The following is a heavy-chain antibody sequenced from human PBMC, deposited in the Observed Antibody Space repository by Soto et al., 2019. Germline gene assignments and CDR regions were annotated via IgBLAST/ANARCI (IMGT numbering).Heavy chain of an antibody. Sequence: SETLSLTCTVSGASVSSSNHYWSWVRQPPGKGLEWIGYVYYSGSTNSNPSLKSRVTLSLDTSRSQFSLKLNSVTAADTAVYYCVHLSGSLYHYYGLDVWGQGTTVTVSS. D-gene: IGHD1-26*01. CDR1: GASVSSSNHY. CDR2: VYYSGST. V-gene: IGHV4-61*01. CDR3: VHLSGSLYHYYGLDV. J-gene: IGHJ6*02.